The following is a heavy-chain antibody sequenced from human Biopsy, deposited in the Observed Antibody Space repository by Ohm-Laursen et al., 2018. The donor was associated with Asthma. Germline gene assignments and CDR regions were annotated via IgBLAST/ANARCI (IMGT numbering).Heavy chain of an antibody. CDR3: AREGVNYYDSSGYLEY. D-gene: IGHD3-22*01. CDR1: GFTFGDYW. Sequence: GSLRLSCSASGFTFGDYWMSWVRQVPGKGLEWVANIKHDGTEKNHVDSLKGRFTISRDNAKNSLYLQMNSLRAEDTAVYYCAREGVNYYDSSGYLEYWGQGTLVTVSS. CDR2: IKHDGTEK. V-gene: IGHV3-7*03. J-gene: IGHJ4*02.